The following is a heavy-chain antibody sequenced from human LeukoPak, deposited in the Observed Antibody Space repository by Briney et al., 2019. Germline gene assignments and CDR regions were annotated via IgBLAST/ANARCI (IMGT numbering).Heavy chain of an antibody. Sequence: HGESLKISCKGLGYIFTSYWIGWVRQMPGKGLEWMGIIYPGDSDTRYSPSFQGQVSISADKSIASAHLQWSSLKASDTAMYYCARSANMISLDYWGQGTLVTVSS. D-gene: IGHD4/OR15-4a*01. CDR2: IYPGDSDT. CDR3: ARSANMISLDY. CDR1: GYIFTSYW. V-gene: IGHV5-51*01. J-gene: IGHJ4*02.